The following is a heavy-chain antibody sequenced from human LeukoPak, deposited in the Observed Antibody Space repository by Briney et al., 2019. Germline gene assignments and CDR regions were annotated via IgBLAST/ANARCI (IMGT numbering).Heavy chain of an antibody. V-gene: IGHV3-66*02. CDR1: GFTVSSNY. CDR2: IYSGGST. Sequence: GGSLRLSCAASGFTVSSNYMSWVRQAPGKGLEWVSVIYSGGSTYYADSVKGRFTISRDNSKNTLYLQMNSLRAEDTAVYYCARDAYYYDQVGAFGIWGQGTMVTVSS. D-gene: IGHD3-22*01. CDR3: ARDAYYYDQVGAFGI. J-gene: IGHJ3*02.